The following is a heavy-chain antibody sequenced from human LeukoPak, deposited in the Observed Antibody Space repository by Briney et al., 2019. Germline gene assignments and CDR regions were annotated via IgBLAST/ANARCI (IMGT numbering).Heavy chain of an antibody. CDR1: GFTFSTYW. J-gene: IGHJ4*02. D-gene: IGHD5-18*01. CDR2: INHDESEM. V-gene: IGHV3-7*02. Sequence: GGSLRLSCAASGFTFSTYWMTWVRQAPGKGLQWVANINHDESEMYYVDSVKGRFTISRDNAKNSLYLQMNSLRAEDTAVYYCANGYTSGYLFNYWGQGTLVTVSS. CDR3: ANGYTSGYLFNY.